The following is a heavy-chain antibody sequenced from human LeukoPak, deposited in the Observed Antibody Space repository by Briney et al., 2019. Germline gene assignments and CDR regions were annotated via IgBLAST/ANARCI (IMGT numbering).Heavy chain of an antibody. CDR2: ISSSSSTI. J-gene: IGHJ6*03. D-gene: IGHD2-2*02. V-gene: IGHV3-48*01. CDR3: ARLVVPAAIQYYYYYMDV. Sequence: PGGSLRLSCAASGFTFSSYSMNWVRQAPGKGLEWVSYISSSSSTIYYADSVKGRFTISRDNAKNSLYLQMNSLRAEDTAVYYCARLVVPAAIQYYYYYMDVWGKGTTVTVSS. CDR1: GFTFSSYS.